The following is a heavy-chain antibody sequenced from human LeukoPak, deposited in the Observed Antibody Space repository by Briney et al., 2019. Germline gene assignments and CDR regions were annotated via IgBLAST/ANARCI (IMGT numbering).Heavy chain of an antibody. CDR2: IFNSGSDN. CDR3: RRERRGQTMGYGYYYMDC. D-gene: IGHD5-12*01. J-gene: IGHJ6*03. V-gene: IGHV3-11*04. CDR1: GFTFSDYY. Sequence: GGSLRLSCAASGFTFSDYYMSWIRQAPGKGLELISYIFNSGSDNYYADPVKGRFTISKDYTKNSRLHQMNSLSADAKAVDYCRRERRGQTMGYGYYYMDCYVKGTAISVS.